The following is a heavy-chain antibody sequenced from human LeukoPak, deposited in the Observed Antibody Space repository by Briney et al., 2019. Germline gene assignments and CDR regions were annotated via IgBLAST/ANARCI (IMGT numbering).Heavy chain of an antibody. CDR1: GFTFSSYA. Sequence: GGSLRLSCAASGFTFSSYAMSWVRQAPGKGLEWVSAISGSGGSTYYADSVKGRFTISRDNSKNTLYLQMNSLRAEDTAMYYCARDFKDSSGWYGSYFDYWGQGTLVTVSS. V-gene: IGHV3-23*01. D-gene: IGHD6-19*01. CDR3: ARDFKDSSGWYGSYFDY. J-gene: IGHJ4*02. CDR2: ISGSGGST.